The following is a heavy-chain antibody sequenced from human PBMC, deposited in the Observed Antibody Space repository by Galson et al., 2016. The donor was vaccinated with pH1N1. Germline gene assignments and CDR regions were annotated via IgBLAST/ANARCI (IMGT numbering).Heavy chain of an antibody. CDR2: IYTGGGT. Sequence: SLRLSCAASGFSVSHNYMSWVRQAPGKGLEWVSIIYTGGGTYYADSVKGRFTISRENSKDTLYLQMNSLRAEDTAVYYCARDRWGHSYGLAGMDVWGQGTTVTVSS. J-gene: IGHJ6*02. CDR3: ARDRWGHSYGLAGMDV. D-gene: IGHD5-18*01. V-gene: IGHV3-53*01. CDR1: GFSVSHNY.